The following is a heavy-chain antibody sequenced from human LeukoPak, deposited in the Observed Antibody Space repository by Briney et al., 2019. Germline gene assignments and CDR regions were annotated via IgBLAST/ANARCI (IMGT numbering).Heavy chain of an antibody. CDR3: ARHRINWFDP. CDR1: GGSISSYY. D-gene: IGHD2-15*01. V-gene: IGHV4-39*01. J-gene: IGHJ5*02. CDR2: IYYSGST. Sequence: SETLSLTCTVSGGSISSYYWSWIRQPPGKWLEWIGSIYYSGSTYYNPSLKSRVTISVDTSKNQFSLKLSSVTAADTAVYYCARHRINWFDPWGQGTLVTVSS.